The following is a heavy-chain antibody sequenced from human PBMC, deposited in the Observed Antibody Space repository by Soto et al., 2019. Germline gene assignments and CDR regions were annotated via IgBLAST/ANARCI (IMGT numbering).Heavy chain of an antibody. V-gene: IGHV4-39*01. CDR2: IYYSVGT. Sequence: SETLSLTGTVSGGAISSSSYYWGWIRQAPGKGLEWIGSIYYSVGTYYNPSLKIRGTISVDTCSNQFSLKLSSVTSADTAVYYCARGPSSDSGIYYYYGMDVWGQGTTVTVSS. D-gene: IGHD3-10*01. J-gene: IGHJ6*02. CDR3: ARGPSSDSGIYYYYGMDV. CDR1: GGAISSSSYY.